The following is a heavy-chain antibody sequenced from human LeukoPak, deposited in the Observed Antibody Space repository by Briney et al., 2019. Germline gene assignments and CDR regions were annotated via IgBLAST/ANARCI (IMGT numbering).Heavy chain of an antibody. CDR3: ARMGVGAMGF. J-gene: IGHJ4*02. D-gene: IGHD1-26*01. CDR2: IYSGGST. CDR1: GFTVSSNY. V-gene: IGHV3-53*01. Sequence: GGSLRLSCAASGFTVSSNYMSWVRQAPGKGLEWGSVIYSGGSTYYTDSVKGRFTISRDNSKNILYLQMNSLRAEDTAVYYCARMGVGAMGFWGQGTLVTVSS.